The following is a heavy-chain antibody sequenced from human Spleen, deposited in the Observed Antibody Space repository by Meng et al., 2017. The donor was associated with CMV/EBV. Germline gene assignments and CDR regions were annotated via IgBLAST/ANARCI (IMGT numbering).Heavy chain of an antibody. V-gene: IGHV1-2*02. CDR3: TRDAHLTTVTPNWFDP. CDR2: INPNSGDT. D-gene: IGHD4-17*01. Sequence: RGQAGAELRRPGASVKVSCKASGDTFTDYYMHWVRQAPGQGLEWMGCINPNSGDTNYAQKFQGRVTMTRDTSISTAYMELSRLRSDDTAVYYCTRDAHLTTVTPNWFDPWGQGTLVTVSS. J-gene: IGHJ5*02. CDR1: GDTFTDYY.